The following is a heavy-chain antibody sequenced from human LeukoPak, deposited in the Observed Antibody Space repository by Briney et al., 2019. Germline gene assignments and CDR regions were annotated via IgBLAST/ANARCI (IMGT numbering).Heavy chain of an antibody. CDR2: IGTAGDT. J-gene: IGHJ4*02. V-gene: IGHV3-13*01. CDR1: GFTFSSYD. Sequence: GSLRLSCAASGFTFSSYDMHWVRQATGKGLEWVSAIGTAGDTYYPGSVKGRFTISRENAKNSLYLQMNSLRAGDTAVYYCARGAAAAGTIDYWGQGTLVTVSS. D-gene: IGHD6-13*01. CDR3: ARGAAAAGTIDY.